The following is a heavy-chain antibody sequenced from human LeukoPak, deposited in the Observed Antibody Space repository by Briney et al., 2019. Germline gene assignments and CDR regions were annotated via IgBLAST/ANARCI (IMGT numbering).Heavy chain of an antibody. V-gene: IGHV4-38-2*01. CDR2: IYHSGST. CDR1: GYSISSGYY. Sequence: SETLSLTCAVSGYSISSGYYWGWIRPPPGKGLEWIGSIYHSGSTYYNPSLKSRVTISVDTSKNQFSLKLSSVTAADTAVYYCARRGRTLDDAFDIWGQGTMVTVSS. D-gene: IGHD1-1*01. J-gene: IGHJ3*02. CDR3: ARRGRTLDDAFDI.